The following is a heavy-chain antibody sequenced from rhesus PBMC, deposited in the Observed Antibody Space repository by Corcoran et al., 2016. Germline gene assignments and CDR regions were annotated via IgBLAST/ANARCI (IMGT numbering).Heavy chain of an antibody. J-gene: IGHJ4*01. V-gene: IGHV4-122*02. Sequence: QVQLQESGPGLVKPSETLSLTCAVSGGSISSGYYYWSWIRQPPGKGLEWIGDLTYSGSTSYNPSLKSRVTISRDTSKTQFSLKLSSVTAADTAVYYCARRQGAAGTFDYWGQGVLVTVSS. D-gene: IGHD1-1*01. CDR1: GGSISSGYYY. CDR2: LTYSGST. CDR3: ARRQGAAGTFDY.